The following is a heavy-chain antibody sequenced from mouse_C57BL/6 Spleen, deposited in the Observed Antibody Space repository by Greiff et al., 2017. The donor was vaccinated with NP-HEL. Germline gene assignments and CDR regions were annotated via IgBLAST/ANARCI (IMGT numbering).Heavy chain of an antibody. CDR2: IWRGGST. Sequence: QVQLKESGPGLVQPSQSLSITCTVSGFSLTSYGVHWVRQSPGKGLEWLGVIWRGGSTDYNAAFMSRLSITKDNSKSQVFFKMNSLQADDTAIYYCAKNQLTGTVYAMDYWGQGTSVTVSS. CDR3: AKNQLTGTVYAMDY. J-gene: IGHJ4*01. D-gene: IGHD4-1*01. V-gene: IGHV2-5*01. CDR1: GFSLTSYG.